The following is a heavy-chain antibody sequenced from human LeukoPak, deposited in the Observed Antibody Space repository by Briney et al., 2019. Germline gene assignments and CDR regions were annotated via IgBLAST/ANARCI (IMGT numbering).Heavy chain of an antibody. Sequence: AASVKVSCKASGGTFSSYAISWVRQAPGQGLEWMGGIIPIFGTANYAQKFQGRVTITTDESTSTAYMELSSLRSEDTAVYYCARSTTTIFGVVIIHNWFDPWGQGTLVTVSS. J-gene: IGHJ5*02. CDR3: ARSTTTIFGVVIIHNWFDP. CDR1: GGTFSSYA. V-gene: IGHV1-69*05. CDR2: IIPIFGTA. D-gene: IGHD3-3*01.